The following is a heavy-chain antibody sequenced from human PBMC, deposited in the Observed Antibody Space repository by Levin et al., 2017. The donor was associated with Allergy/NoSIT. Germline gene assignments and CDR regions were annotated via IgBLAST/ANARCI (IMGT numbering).Heavy chain of an antibody. CDR3: VREYYDMLTGYDGMDV. CDR2: IGTSSDT. Sequence: PGASVKVSCAATGFTFGKYDMHWVRQGRGKGLEWVSGIGTSSDTYYADSVKGRFTISRENAKNSLYLQMNSLKDGDTAVYYCVREYYDMLTGYDGMDVWGQGTTVTVSS. J-gene: IGHJ6*02. D-gene: IGHD3-9*01. V-gene: IGHV3-13*01. CDR1: GFTFGKYD.